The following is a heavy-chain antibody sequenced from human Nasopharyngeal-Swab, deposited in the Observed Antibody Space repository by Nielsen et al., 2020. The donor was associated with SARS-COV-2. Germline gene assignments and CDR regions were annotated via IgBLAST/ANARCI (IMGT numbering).Heavy chain of an antibody. V-gene: IGHV1-2*02. D-gene: IGHD3-16*01. CDR1: GYTFTNYY. J-gene: IGHJ6*02. CDR2: INTNTGGT. CDR3: ARTGGGGNYFYGMDV. Sequence: ASVKVSCKASGYTFTNYYIHWVRQAPGQGLEWMGWINTNTGGTNSAQKFQGRVTMTRDTSISTAFMNLSSLTSGDTAVYYCARTGGGGNYFYGMDVWGQGTTVTVSS.